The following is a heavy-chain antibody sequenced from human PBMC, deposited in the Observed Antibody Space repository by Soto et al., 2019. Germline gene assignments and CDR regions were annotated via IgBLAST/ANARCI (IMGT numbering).Heavy chain of an antibody. Sequence: PSETLSLTCTVSGGSISSCYWSWIRQPPGKGLEWIGYIYYSGSTNYNPSLKSRVTISVDTSKNQFSLKLSSVTAADTAVYYCARGGDPVATIFDGMDVWGQGTTVTVSS. CDR2: IYYSGST. D-gene: IGHD5-12*01. CDR3: ARGGDPVATIFDGMDV. J-gene: IGHJ6*02. V-gene: IGHV4-59*01. CDR1: GGSISSCY.